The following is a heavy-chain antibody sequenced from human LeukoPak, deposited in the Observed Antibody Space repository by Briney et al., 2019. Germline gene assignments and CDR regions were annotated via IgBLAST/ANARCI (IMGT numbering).Heavy chain of an antibody. CDR1: GFTFSTYA. CDR2: VVGSDVKT. D-gene: IGHD1-1*01. CDR3: AKDHGNFLYFDY. J-gene: IGHJ4*02. Sequence: GGSLRLSCAASGFTFSTYAMSWVRQAPGRGLEWVSAVVGSDVKTYYADSVRGRFTISRDNSKNTLYLEIDSLRAEDTAVYYCAKDHGNFLYFDYWGQGTPVTVSS. V-gene: IGHV3-23*01.